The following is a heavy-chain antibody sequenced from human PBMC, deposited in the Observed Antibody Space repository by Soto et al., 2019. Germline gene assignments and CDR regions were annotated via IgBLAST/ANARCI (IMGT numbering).Heavy chain of an antibody. CDR3: AKVSLYGDYHYFDY. CDR1: GFTFSSYA. Sequence: EVQLLESGGGLVQPGGSLRLSCAASGFTFSSYAMSWVAQAPGKGLGWVSAISGSGGSTYYADSVKGRFTISRDNSKNTLYLQMNSLRAEDTAVYYCAKVSLYGDYHYFDYWGQGTLVTVSS. J-gene: IGHJ4*02. D-gene: IGHD4-17*01. V-gene: IGHV3-23*01. CDR2: ISGSGGST.